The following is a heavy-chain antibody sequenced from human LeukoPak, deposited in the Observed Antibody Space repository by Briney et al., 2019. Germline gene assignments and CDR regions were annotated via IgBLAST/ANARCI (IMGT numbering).Heavy chain of an antibody. CDR1: GFTFSSYA. CDR2: ISSSADST. V-gene: IGHV3-23*01. J-gene: IGHJ4*02. Sequence: PGGSRRLSCEASGFTFSSYAMSWVRQAPGEGLAWVSVISSSADSTYYADSVKGRFTISRDNSKNTLFLQMNSLRAEDTAVYYCAKPLEKYTYGGNFDYWGQGILVTVSS. CDR3: AKPLEKYTYGGNFDY. D-gene: IGHD4-23*01.